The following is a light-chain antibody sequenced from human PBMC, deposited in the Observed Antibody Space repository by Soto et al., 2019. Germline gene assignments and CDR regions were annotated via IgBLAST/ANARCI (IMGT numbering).Light chain of an antibody. CDR3: SSYSSSSTFYV. J-gene: IGLJ1*01. Sequence: QSVLTQPASVSGSPGQSITISCTGTSSDIGGFYYVSWYQHHPGKDPKLMIYQVSNRPSGVYNRFSGSKSDNTASLTISGLQAEDEADYFCSSYSSSSTFYVFGDGTKVTVL. V-gene: IGLV2-14*01. CDR2: QVS. CDR1: SSDIGGFYY.